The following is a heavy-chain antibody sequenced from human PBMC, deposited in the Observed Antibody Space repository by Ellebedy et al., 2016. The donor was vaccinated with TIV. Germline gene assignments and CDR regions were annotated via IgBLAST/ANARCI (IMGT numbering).Heavy chain of an antibody. CDR2: INPNSGGT. Sequence: AASVKVSCKASGYTFTGYYMHWVRQAPGQGLEWMGWINPNSGGTNYAQKFQGRVTMTRDTSISTAYMELSRLRSDDTAVYYCARDDPLFSGGFDYWGQGTLVTVSS. J-gene: IGHJ4*02. CDR1: GYTFTGYY. CDR3: ARDDPLFSGGFDY. V-gene: IGHV1-2*02. D-gene: IGHD3-3*01.